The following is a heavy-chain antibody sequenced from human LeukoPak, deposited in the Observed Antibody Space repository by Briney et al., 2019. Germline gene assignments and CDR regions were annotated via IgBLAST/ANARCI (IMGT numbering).Heavy chain of an antibody. D-gene: IGHD4-23*01. CDR1: GFTFSSYA. V-gene: IGHV3-30-3*01. Sequence: PGGSLRLSCAASGFTFSSYAMHWVRQAPGKGLEWVAVISYDGSNKYYADSVKGRFTISRDNSKNTLYLQMNSLRAEDAAVYYCAKVRTPLGYYFDYWGQGTLVTVSS. J-gene: IGHJ4*02. CDR3: AKVRTPLGYYFDY. CDR2: ISYDGSNK.